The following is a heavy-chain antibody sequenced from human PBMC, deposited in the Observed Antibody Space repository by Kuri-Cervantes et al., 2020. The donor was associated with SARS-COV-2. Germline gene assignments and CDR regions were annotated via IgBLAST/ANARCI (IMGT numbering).Heavy chain of an antibody. CDR3: ASVYSSSSPDFDY. V-gene: IGHV4-38-2*01. D-gene: IGHD6-6*01. CDR1: GYSISSGYY. Sequence: ESLKISCAVSGYSISSGYYWGWIRQPPGKGLEWIGSIYHSGSTYHNPSLKSRVTISVDTSKNQFSLKLSSVTAADTAVYYCASVYSSSSPDFDYWGQGTLVTVSS. CDR2: IYHSGST. J-gene: IGHJ4*02.